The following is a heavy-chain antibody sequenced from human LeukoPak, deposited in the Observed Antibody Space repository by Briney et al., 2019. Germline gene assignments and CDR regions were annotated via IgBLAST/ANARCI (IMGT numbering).Heavy chain of an antibody. CDR1: GGSISSYY. CDR2: IDTSGHT. J-gene: IGHJ6*03. Sequence: SETLSLTCTVSGGSISSYYWRWVRQPAGKGLEWIGRIDTSGHTNYNPSLKSRVTRSVDASKNQFSLKLSSVTAADTAVYYCARGYGSGSYGIGYYYYMDVWGKGTTVTTSS. V-gene: IGHV4-4*07. D-gene: IGHD3-10*01. CDR3: ARGYGSGSYGIGYYYYMDV.